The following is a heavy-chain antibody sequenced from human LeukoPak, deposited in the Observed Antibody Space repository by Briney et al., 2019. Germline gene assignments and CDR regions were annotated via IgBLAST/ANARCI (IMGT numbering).Heavy chain of an antibody. J-gene: IGHJ2*01. D-gene: IGHD3-10*01. CDR2: IIPIFGTA. CDR1: GGTFSSYA. Sequence: GASVKVPCKASGGTFSSYAISWVRQAPGQGLEWMGGIIPIFGTANYAQKFQGRVTITADESTSTAYMELSSLRSEDTAVYYCAIQPLWFGELDWYFDLWGRGTLVTVSS. V-gene: IGHV1-69*13. CDR3: AIQPLWFGELDWYFDL.